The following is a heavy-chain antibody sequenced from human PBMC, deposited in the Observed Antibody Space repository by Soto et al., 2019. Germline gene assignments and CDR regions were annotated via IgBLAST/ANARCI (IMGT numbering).Heavy chain of an antibody. CDR3: ARDGSHYDVDY. Sequence: LVESGGGVAQPGRSLRLSCATSGFRFGPSGMHWVRQAPGKGLEWVAIIWNDGSTTYYADSVRDRFTISRDNSENTLYLQMNSLRDEDTAVYYGARDGSHYDVDYWGQGPLVTVSS. J-gene: IGHJ4*02. D-gene: IGHD4-4*01. V-gene: IGHV3-33*01. CDR2: IWNDGSTT. CDR1: GFRFGPSG.